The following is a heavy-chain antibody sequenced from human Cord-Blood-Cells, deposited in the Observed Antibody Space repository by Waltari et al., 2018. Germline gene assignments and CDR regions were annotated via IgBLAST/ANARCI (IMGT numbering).Heavy chain of an antibody. CDR3: ASSRNWNFDY. J-gene: IGHJ4*02. V-gene: IGHV5-51*01. CDR2: IYPGDADT. Sequence: EVQLVQSGAAVKKPGESLKISCTGSGYSFPSYWLAWVRQMPGKGLEWMGIIYPGDADTRYSPSFQGQVTISADKSISTAYLQWSSLKASDTAMYYCASSRNWNFDYWGQGTLVTVSS. CDR1: GYSFPSYW. D-gene: IGHD1-1*01.